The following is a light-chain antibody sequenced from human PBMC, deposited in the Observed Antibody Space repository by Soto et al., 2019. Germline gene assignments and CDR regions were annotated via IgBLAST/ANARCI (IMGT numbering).Light chain of an antibody. CDR1: QSVSSSY. CDR3: QQYGSSPLT. Sequence: EVLLTQPPGTLSCSPGEAPSHSSRPSQSVSSSYFAWYQQQPGQAPRLLIYDASRRATGIPDRFSGSGSGTDFAPTISRLEPADFAVYYCQQYGSSPLTFGGGTQVDVK. J-gene: IGKJ4*01. V-gene: IGKV3-20*01. CDR2: DAS.